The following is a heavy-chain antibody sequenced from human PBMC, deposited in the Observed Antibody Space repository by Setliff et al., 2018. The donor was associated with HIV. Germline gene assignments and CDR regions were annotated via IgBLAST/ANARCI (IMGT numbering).Heavy chain of an antibody. CDR2: MNHSGNT. J-gene: IGHJ3*02. V-gene: IGHV4-34*01. Sequence: SETLSLTCAVYGGSFSGYYWNWIRQSPGKGLEWIGEMNHSGNTNYNPSLKSRVTISMDMSKNQFSLNLASMTAADTAVYFCARPRVGGDAFNIWSQGTLVTVSS. CDR3: ARPRVGGDAFNI. CDR1: GGSFSGYY.